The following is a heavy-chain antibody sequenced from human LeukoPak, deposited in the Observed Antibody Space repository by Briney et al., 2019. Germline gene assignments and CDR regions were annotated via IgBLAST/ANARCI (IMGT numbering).Heavy chain of an antibody. CDR2: IYYSGSA. CDR3: AAQRRYFEGLEGAFDI. J-gene: IGHJ3*02. V-gene: IGHV4-28*01. CDR1: GYSISSSNW. D-gene: IGHD3-9*01. Sequence: SETLSLTCAVSGYSISSSNWWGWFRPPPGKGLEWIGYIYYSGSAYYNTSLNSRITMSVDTSKNQFSLKLSSVTAADTAVYYCAAQRRYFEGLEGAFDIWGQGTMVTVSS.